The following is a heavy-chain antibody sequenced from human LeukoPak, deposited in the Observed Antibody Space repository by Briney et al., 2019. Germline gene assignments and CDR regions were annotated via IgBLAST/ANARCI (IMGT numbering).Heavy chain of an antibody. D-gene: IGHD6-19*01. J-gene: IGHJ4*02. CDR2: IKQDGSEK. Sequence: GGSLRLSCAASGFTFSSYWMSWVRQAPGKGLEWVANIKQDGSEKYYVDSVKGRFTISRDNAKNSLYLQMNSLRAEDTAVYYCARDRSRYSSGFYSSDYWGQGTLVTVSS. CDR1: GFTFSSYW. V-gene: IGHV3-7*01. CDR3: ARDRSRYSSGFYSSDY.